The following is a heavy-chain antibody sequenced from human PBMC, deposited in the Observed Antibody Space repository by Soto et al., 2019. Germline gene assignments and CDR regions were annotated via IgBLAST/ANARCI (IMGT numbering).Heavy chain of an antibody. CDR2: ISTSTSYI. D-gene: IGHD2-2*01. Sequence: EVQLVESGGGLVTPGGSLRLSCAASEFSLRTYNMNWVRLATGKGLEWVSFISTSTSYIYYADSVKGRFTISRDDAKNSLYLQMNSLIAEDTAVYYCVTDQSCTSTTCPGSFAFWGQGTLVTVSS. CDR3: VTDQSCTSTTCPGSFAF. V-gene: IGHV3-21*01. J-gene: IGHJ4*02. CDR1: EFSLRTYN.